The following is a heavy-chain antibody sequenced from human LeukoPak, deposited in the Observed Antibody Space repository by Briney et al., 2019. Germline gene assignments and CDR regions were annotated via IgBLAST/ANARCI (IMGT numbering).Heavy chain of an antibody. CDR1: GFTFSSYA. CDR2: ISGSGGST. Sequence: GGSLRLSCAASGFTFSSYAMSWVRQAPGKGLEWVSAISGSGGSTYYADSVKGRFTISRDNSKNTLYLQMNSLRAEDTAVYYCAKAHIGYCSSTSCSNDYWGQGTLVTVSS. CDR3: AKAHIGYCSSTSCSNDY. D-gene: IGHD2-2*01. J-gene: IGHJ4*02. V-gene: IGHV3-23*01.